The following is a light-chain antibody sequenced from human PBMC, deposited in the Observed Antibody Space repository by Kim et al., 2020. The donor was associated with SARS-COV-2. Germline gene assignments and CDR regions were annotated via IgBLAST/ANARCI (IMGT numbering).Light chain of an antibody. J-gene: IGLJ3*02. CDR1: SGSMASND. CDR2: EDN. V-gene: IGLV6-57*03. Sequence: GKTVTLSYARRSGSMASNDVQWYQQRPGSAPTTVIYEDNQRPSGVPYRFSGSIDSSSNSASLTISGLKTEDEADYYCQSYDSSNWVFGGGTQLTVL. CDR3: QSYDSSNWV.